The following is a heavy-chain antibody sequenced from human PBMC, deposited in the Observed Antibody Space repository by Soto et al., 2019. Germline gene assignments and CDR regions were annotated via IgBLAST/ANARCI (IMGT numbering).Heavy chain of an antibody. Sequence: SETLSLTCTVSGGSISSGGYYWNWIRQHPGKGLEWIGYIYYSGSTYYNPSLKSRITISVDTSKNQFSLKLSSVTAADTAVYYCARESYCSGGSCYHYYYYMDVWGKGTTVTVSS. CDR2: IYYSGST. V-gene: IGHV4-31*03. CDR3: ARESYCSGGSCYHYYYYMDV. CDR1: GGSISSGGYY. D-gene: IGHD2-15*01. J-gene: IGHJ6*03.